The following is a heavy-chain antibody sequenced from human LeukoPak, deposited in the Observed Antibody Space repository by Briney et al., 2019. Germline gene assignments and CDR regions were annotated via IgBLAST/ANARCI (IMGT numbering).Heavy chain of an antibody. Sequence: GESLKISCKTSGYSFTNYWVGWVRQMPGKGLEWMGIIYPGDSDTRYSPSFQGQVTFSADKSISTAYLHWSSLKASDTAMYFCARRSVLTQLDAFDVWGQGTTVTVSS. V-gene: IGHV5-51*01. CDR3: ARRSVLTQLDAFDV. J-gene: IGHJ3*01. CDR1: GYSFTNYW. CDR2: IYPGDSDT. D-gene: IGHD4/OR15-4a*01.